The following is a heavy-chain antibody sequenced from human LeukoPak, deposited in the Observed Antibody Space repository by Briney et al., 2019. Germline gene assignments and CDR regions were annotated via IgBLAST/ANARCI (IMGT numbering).Heavy chain of an antibody. CDR2: MSYDGKNN. J-gene: IGHJ4*02. V-gene: IGHV3-30*04. CDR1: GFTFLNYA. D-gene: IGHD2-2*01. Sequence: GGSLRLSCVASGFTFLNYAVHWVRQAPGRGLGWVAVMSYDGKNNYYADSVKGRFTLSRDNSKNTLYLQMNSLRAEDTAVYYCAKAPSIVVVPAAIRFDYWGQGTLVTVSS. CDR3: AKAPSIVVVPAAIRFDY.